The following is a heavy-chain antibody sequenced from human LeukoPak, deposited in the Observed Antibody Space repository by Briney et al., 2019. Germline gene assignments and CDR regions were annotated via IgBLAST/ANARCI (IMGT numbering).Heavy chain of an antibody. J-gene: IGHJ4*02. Sequence: GGSLRLSCAASGFTVSSYYMSWVRQAPGKGLEWVSVIYTDASTSYADSVKGRFTISRDNSKNTLYLQMNSLRVEDTAVHYCARSLLGYCSSTSCYYFDYWGQGTLVTVSS. CDR2: IYTDAST. CDR3: ARSLLGYCSSTSCYYFDY. CDR1: GFTVSSYY. V-gene: IGHV3-66*01. D-gene: IGHD2-2*01.